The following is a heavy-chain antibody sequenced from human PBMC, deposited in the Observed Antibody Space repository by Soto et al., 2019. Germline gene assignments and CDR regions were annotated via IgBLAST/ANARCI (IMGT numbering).Heavy chain of an antibody. Sequence: QVQLVESGGGVAQPGRSLRLSCAASGFTFSSYGMHWVRQAPGKGLEWVAVISYDGSNKYYADSVKGRFTISRDNSKNTLYLQMNSLRAEDTAVYYCAKDVYSSGWYPDYWGQGTLVTVSS. CDR1: GFTFSSYG. CDR2: ISYDGSNK. J-gene: IGHJ4*02. D-gene: IGHD6-19*01. V-gene: IGHV3-30*18. CDR3: AKDVYSSGWYPDY.